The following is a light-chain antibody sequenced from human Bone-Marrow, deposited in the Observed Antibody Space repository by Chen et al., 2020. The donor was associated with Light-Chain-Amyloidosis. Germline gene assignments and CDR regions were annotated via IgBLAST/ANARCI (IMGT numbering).Light chain of an antibody. Sequence: QSALTQPASVSGSLGQSITISCPGTSSDVGGDNHVSWYQQHPDKAPKLMIYEVTNRPSWVPDRFSGSKSDNTASLTISVLQTEDEADYFCSSYTITNTLVFGSGTRVTVL. J-gene: IGLJ1*01. CDR3: SSYTITNTLV. CDR2: EVT. V-gene: IGLV2-14*01. CDR1: SSDVGGDNH.